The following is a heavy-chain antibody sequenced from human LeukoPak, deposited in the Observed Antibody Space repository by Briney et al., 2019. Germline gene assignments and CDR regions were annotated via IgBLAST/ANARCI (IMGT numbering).Heavy chain of an antibody. CDR3: ASRGASTSWKYFDY. CDR2: IYSGGST. J-gene: IGHJ4*02. Sequence: QPGGSLRLSCAASRFTFRNDWMSWVRQAPGKWLEWVSVIYSGGSTYYAESVKGRFTISRDNSKNTLYLQMNSLRAEDTAVYYCASRGASTSWKYFDYWGQGTLVTVSS. CDR1: RFTFRNDW. V-gene: IGHV3-66*02. D-gene: IGHD6-13*01.